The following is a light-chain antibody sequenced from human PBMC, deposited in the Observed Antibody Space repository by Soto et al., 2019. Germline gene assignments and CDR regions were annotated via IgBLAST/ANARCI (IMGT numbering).Light chain of an antibody. Sequence: QSALTQPRSVSGSPGQSVTISCTGTSSDVGGYNYVSWYQQHPGKAPKLMIYDVSKRPSGVPDRFSGSKSGNTASLTISGLQAEDEADYYCCSYACSYTVVFGGGTKRTVL. J-gene: IGLJ2*01. CDR3: CSYACSYTVV. V-gene: IGLV2-11*01. CDR1: SSDVGGYNY. CDR2: DVS.